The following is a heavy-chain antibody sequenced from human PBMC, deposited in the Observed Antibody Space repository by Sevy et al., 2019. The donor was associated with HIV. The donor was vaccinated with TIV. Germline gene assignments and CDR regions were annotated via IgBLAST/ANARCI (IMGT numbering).Heavy chain of an antibody. CDR1: GFTFSSYA. J-gene: IGHJ5*02. Sequence: GGSLRLSCAASGFTFSSYAMHWVRQAPGKGLEWVAVISYDGSNKYYADSVKGRFTISRDNSKNTLYLQMNSLRAGDTAVYYCARPHSSSSPNWFDPWGQGTLVTVSS. D-gene: IGHD6-6*01. CDR2: ISYDGSNK. CDR3: ARPHSSSSPNWFDP. V-gene: IGHV3-30-3*01.